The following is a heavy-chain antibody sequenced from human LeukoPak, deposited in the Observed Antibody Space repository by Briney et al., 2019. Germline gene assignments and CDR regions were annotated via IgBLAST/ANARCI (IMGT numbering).Heavy chain of an antibody. CDR2: INHSGSA. CDR1: DGSFTDYH. Sequence: PWETLSLTCAVYDGSFTDYHWTWMRQPPGKGLEWMGEINHSGSARYSPLLKSRVTISLDTPKNQLSLKLSSVTAADTAVYYCARATEGYSNSVVYMDVWGKGTTVTVSS. CDR3: ARATEGYSNSVVYMDV. J-gene: IGHJ6*03. V-gene: IGHV4-34*01. D-gene: IGHD6-6*01.